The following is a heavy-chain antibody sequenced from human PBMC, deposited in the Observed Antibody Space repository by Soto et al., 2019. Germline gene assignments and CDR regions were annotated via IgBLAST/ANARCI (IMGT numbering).Heavy chain of an antibody. V-gene: IGHV4-39*01. CDR2: IYDSGST. J-gene: IGHJ3*02. D-gene: IGHD3-10*01. CDR3: ARGGGITMVRGDAFDI. Sequence: ETLSLTCTVSGGSISSSSYYWGWIRQPPGKGLERIGSIYDSGSTYYNPSLKSRVTISVDTSKNQFSLKKSSVTAADTAVYYCARGGGITMVRGDAFDIWGQGTMVTVSS. CDR1: GGSISSSSYY.